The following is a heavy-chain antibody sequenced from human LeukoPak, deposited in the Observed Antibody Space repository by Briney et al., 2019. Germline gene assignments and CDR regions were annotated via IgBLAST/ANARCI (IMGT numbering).Heavy chain of an antibody. CDR2: ISGSGGTT. J-gene: IGHJ6*04. CDR3: AKEGIVAVPAAMVDV. V-gene: IGHV3-23*01. D-gene: IGHD2-2*01. Sequence: GGSLRLSCAGSGFTFSSYEMNWVRQAPGKGLEWVSAISGSGGTTYYADSVKGRFTISRDNSKSTLYLQMNSLSVEDTALYYCAKEGIVAVPAAMVDVWGKGTTVTVSS. CDR1: GFTFSSYE.